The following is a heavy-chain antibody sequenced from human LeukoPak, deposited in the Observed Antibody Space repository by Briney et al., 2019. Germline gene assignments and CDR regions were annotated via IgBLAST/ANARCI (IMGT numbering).Heavy chain of an antibody. CDR1: GGSISSSSYY. V-gene: IGHV4-39*07. CDR3: ARLRMATTDFDY. J-gene: IGHJ4*02. D-gene: IGHD5-24*01. Sequence: PSETLSLTCTVSGGSISSSSYYWGWIRQPPGKGLEWIGSIYYSGSTYYNPSLKSRVTISVDTSKNQFSLKLSSVTAADTAVYYCARLRMATTDFDYWGQGTLVTVSS. CDR2: IYYSGST.